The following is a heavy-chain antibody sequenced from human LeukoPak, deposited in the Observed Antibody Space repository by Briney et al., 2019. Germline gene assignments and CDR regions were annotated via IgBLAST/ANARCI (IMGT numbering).Heavy chain of an antibody. J-gene: IGHJ4*02. Sequence: SETLSLTCTVSGGSVSGNTYYWVWIRQPPGKGLEWIWEINHSGSTNYNPSLKSRVTISVDTSKNQFSLKLSSVTAADTAVYYCARVSGAAAADYWGQGTLVTVSS. D-gene: IGHD6-13*01. CDR3: ARVSGAAAADY. CDR1: GGSVSGNTYY. V-gene: IGHV4-39*07. CDR2: INHSGST.